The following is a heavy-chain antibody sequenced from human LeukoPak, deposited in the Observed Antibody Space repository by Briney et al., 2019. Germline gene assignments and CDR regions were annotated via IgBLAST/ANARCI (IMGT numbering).Heavy chain of an antibody. D-gene: IGHD3-3*01. CDR2: INHSGST. J-gene: IGHJ5*02. V-gene: IGHV4-34*01. Sequence: SETLSLTCAVYGGSFSGYYWSWIRQPPGKGLEWIGEINHSGSTNYNPSLQSRVTISVDTSKNQFSLKLSSVTAADTAVYYCARGRITIFGVASRFDPWGQGTLVTVSS. CDR1: GGSFSGYY. CDR3: ARGRITIFGVASRFDP.